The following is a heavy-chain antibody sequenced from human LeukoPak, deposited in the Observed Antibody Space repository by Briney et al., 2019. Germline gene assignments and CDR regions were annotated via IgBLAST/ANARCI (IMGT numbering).Heavy chain of an antibody. CDR3: ARDCRFSSSWPGVFDY. Sequence: SGRSLSLSCAPSGFTFSSYAMHWVREAPGKGLEWVAVISYDGSNKYYAESVKGRFTISRDNSKNPLYLQMNSLRAEGTAVYYCARDCRFSSSWPGVFDYWGQGTLVTVSS. CDR2: ISYDGSNK. CDR1: GFTFSSYA. V-gene: IGHV3-30-3*01. J-gene: IGHJ4*02. D-gene: IGHD6-13*01.